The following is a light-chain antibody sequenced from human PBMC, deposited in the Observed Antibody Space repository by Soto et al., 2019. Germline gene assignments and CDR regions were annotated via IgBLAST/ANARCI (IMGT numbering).Light chain of an antibody. J-gene: IGKJ4*01. CDR1: QSISSW. CDR2: KAS. Sequence: DIQMTQPPSTLSASVGDGVTITCRASQSISSWLAWYQQKPGKAPKFLIHKASNLEGGVPSRFSGSGSGTKSPLTTRSLQPDDLATFFCQQYKSYPITFGGGTKV. V-gene: IGKV1-5*03. CDR3: QQYKSYPIT.